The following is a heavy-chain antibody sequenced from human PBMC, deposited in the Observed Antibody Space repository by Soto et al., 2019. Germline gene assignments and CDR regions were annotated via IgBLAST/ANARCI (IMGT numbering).Heavy chain of an antibody. CDR1: GGSFSGYY. D-gene: IGHD5-12*01. Sequence: QVQLQQWGAGLLKPSETLSLTCAVYGGSFSGYYWSWIRQPPGKGLEWIGEINHSGSTNYNPSLKSRVTISVDTSKNQFSLKLSSVTAADTAVYYCAREGWLQGRYYYYYYGMDVWGQGTTVTVSS. CDR3: AREGWLQGRYYYYYYGMDV. J-gene: IGHJ6*02. V-gene: IGHV4-34*01. CDR2: INHSGST.